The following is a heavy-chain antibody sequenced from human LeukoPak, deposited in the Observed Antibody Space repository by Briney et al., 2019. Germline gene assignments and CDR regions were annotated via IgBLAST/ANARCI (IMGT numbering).Heavy chain of an antibody. CDR1: GFTFSSYW. Sequence: PGGSLRLSCAASGFTFSSYWMSWVRQAPGKGLEWVANIKQDGSEKYYVDSVKGRFTISRDNAKNSLYLQMNSLRAEDTAVYYCARDEGPGSGDYPLDYWGQGTLVTVSS. CDR2: IKQDGSEK. J-gene: IGHJ4*02. D-gene: IGHD6-19*01. V-gene: IGHV3-7*03. CDR3: ARDEGPGSGDYPLDY.